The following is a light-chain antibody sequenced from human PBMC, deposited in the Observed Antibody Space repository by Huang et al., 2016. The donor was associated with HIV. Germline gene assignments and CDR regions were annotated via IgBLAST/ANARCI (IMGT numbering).Light chain of an antibody. CDR1: QSVTRNY. J-gene: IGKJ2*03. V-gene: IGKV3-20*01. CDR2: GAS. CDR3: QQFGSSPPYS. Sequence: EIVLTQSPDTLSLSPGERATVSCRASQSVTRNYLAWSQQRPGQAPKLLIYGASTRATGIPDRFSGSGSGTDFTLTISRLAPEDFAVYYCQQFGSSPPYSFGQGTKLEIK.